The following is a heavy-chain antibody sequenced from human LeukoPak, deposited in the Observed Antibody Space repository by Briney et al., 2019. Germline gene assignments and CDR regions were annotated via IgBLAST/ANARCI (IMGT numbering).Heavy chain of an antibody. Sequence: VAVNVSCKASGYTFTNYGISWVRQAPGQGLEWMSWIRANNGEIRYAQNFQGRVTITTDTSTTTAYMELRSLRSDDTAVYYRARVPPSAHQLLSSDYWGQGT. CDR3: ARVPPSAHQLLSSDY. D-gene: IGHD2-2*01. CDR2: IRANNGEI. V-gene: IGHV1-18*04. J-gene: IGHJ4*02. CDR1: GYTFTNYG.